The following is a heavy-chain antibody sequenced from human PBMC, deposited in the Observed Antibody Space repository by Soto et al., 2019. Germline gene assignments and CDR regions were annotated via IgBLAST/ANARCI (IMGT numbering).Heavy chain of an antibody. CDR1: GYSFSSYW. D-gene: IGHD3-16*01. CDR2: IYPGDSNT. J-gene: IGHJ4*02. V-gene: IGHV5-51*01. CDR3: AERPTGGNLFDF. Sequence: GESLKISCKGFGYSFSSYWIGWVRQMPGKDLEWMGIIYPGDSNTRYNPSFEGRVTMSADKSISTAYLQWSSLKASDSAMYYCAERPTGGNLFDFWGQGTLVTVSS.